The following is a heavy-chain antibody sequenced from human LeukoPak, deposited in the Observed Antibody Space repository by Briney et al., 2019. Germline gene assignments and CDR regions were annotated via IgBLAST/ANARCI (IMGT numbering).Heavy chain of an antibody. CDR2: INSDGSSA. D-gene: IGHD6-19*01. Sequence: GGSLRLSCAASGFTFSSYWMHWVRHAPGKGLGWVSRINSDGSSASYASSVKGRFTISRDNAKNTLYLQMNSLRAEDTAVYYCAREYSSGWSYYYYGMDVWGQGTTVTVSS. CDR1: GFTFSSYW. V-gene: IGHV3-74*01. CDR3: AREYSSGWSYYYYGMDV. J-gene: IGHJ6*02.